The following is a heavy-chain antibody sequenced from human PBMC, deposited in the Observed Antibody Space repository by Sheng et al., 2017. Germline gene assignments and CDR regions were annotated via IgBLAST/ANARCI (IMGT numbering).Heavy chain of an antibody. CDR3: TKGHGTGWYLIDS. CDR2: IRGKAYGGTA. D-gene: IGHD6-19*01. V-gene: IGHV3-49*04. CDR1: GFAFGDYA. Sequence: EVQLVESGGGLVQPGRSLRLSCTGSGFAFGDYAMGWVRQAPGKGLEWVGLIRGKAYGGTAEYAASVKGRFTISRDDSKSIAYLQMNSLKAEDSALFYCTKGHGTGWYLIDSWGQGTLVTVSS. J-gene: IGHJ5*01.